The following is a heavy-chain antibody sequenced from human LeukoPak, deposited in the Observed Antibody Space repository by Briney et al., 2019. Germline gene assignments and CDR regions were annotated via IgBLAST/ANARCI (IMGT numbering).Heavy chain of an antibody. CDR1: GYTLTSYY. V-gene: IGHV1-69*13. Sequence: GASVKVSCKASGYTLTSYYMHWVRQAPGQGLEWMGGIIPIFGTASYAQKFQGRVTITADESTSTAYMELSSLRSEDTAMYYCAMNSGYGYSAFDIWGQGTMVTVSS. CDR3: AMNSGYGYSAFDI. D-gene: IGHD5-12*01. J-gene: IGHJ3*02. CDR2: IIPIFGTA.